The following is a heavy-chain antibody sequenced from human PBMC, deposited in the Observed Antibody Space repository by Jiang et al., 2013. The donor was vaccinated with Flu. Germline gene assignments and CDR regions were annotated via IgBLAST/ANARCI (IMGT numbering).Heavy chain of an antibody. Sequence: GAEVKKPGSSVKVSCKASGGTFSSYAISWVRQAPGQGLEWMGWINPNSGGTNYAQKFQGWVTMTRDTSISTAYMELSRLRSDDTAVYYCARSGRIVTRSWSNWFDPWGQGTLVTVSS. CDR3: ARSGRIVTRSWSNWFDP. V-gene: IGHV1-2*04. CDR1: GGTFSSYA. J-gene: IGHJ5*02. CDR2: INPNSGGT. D-gene: IGHD6-13*01.